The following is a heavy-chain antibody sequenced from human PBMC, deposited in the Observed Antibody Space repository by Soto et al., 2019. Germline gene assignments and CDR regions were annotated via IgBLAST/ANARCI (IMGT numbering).Heavy chain of an antibody. V-gene: IGHV1-18*01. CDR2: ISAYNGNT. CDR3: ARDRGPMIVVVSDAFDI. J-gene: IGHJ3*02. D-gene: IGHD3-22*01. Sequence: QVQLVQSGAEVKKPGASVKVSCKASGYTFTSYGISWVRQAPGQGLEWMGWISAYNGNTNYGQKLQGRVTMTTDTSTSTAYMELRSLRSDDTAVYYCARDRGPMIVVVSDAFDIWGQGTMVTVSS. CDR1: GYTFTSYG.